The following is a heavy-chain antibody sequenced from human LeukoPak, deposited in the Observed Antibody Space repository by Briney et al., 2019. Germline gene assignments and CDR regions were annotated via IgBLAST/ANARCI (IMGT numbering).Heavy chain of an antibody. CDR1: GFTFSSYA. D-gene: IGHD2-15*01. CDR3: AKDRLTYYYYGMDV. V-gene: IGHV3-21*01. J-gene: IGHJ6*02. CDR2: ITTRSSYM. Sequence: GGSLRLSCAASGFTFSSYAMNWVRQAPGKGLEWVACITTRSSYMYYADSVKGRFTISRDNAKNSLYLQMNSLRAEDTAVYYCAKDRLTYYYYGMDVWGQGTTVTVSS.